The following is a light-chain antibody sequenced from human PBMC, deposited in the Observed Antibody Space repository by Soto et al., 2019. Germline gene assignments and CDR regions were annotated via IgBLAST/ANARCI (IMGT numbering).Light chain of an antibody. J-gene: IGKJ4*01. CDR2: ATS. V-gene: IGKV3-15*01. Sequence: EIVLTQSPATLSVSPGERATLSCRASQSVGNNFAWYQQKPGQAPRLLIFATSTRATGVPARFSGSGSGTDFTLSISSLPSEDFAVYYCQQYGDWPLSFGGGAKVEIE. CDR1: QSVGNN. CDR3: QQYGDWPLS.